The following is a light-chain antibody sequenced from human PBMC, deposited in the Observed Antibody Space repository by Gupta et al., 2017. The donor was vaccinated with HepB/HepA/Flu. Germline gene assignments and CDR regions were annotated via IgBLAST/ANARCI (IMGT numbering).Light chain of an antibody. Sequence: SYVLTQPPSVSVAPGTTARITWGGNNIGSKSVHWYQQKPGQAPVLVVYDDSDLPSGIPERFSGSNSGNTATLTISRVEAGDEADYYCQVWDSSSDHVVFGGGTKLTVL. CDR3: QVWDSSSDHVV. CDR1: NIGSKS. CDR2: DDS. J-gene: IGLJ2*01. V-gene: IGLV3-21*03.